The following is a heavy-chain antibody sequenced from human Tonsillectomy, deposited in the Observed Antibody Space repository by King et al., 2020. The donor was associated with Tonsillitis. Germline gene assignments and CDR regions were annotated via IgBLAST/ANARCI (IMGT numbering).Heavy chain of an antibody. CDR1: GYTFTSYG. J-gene: IGHJ4*02. CDR3: ASNGGYCSSTSCYGFDY. CDR2: ISAYNGNT. D-gene: IGHD2-2*01. Sequence: VQLVESGAEVKKPGASVKVSCKASGYTFTSYGISLVRQAPGQGLEWMGWISAYNGNTNYAQKLQGRVTMTTETSTSTAYMELRSLRSDNTAVYYCASNGGYCSSTSCYGFDYWGQGTLVTVSS. V-gene: IGHV1-18*01.